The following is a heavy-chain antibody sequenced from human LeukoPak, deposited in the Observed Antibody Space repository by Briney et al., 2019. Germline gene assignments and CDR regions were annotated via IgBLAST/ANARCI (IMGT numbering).Heavy chain of an antibody. J-gene: IGHJ4*02. V-gene: IGHV3-11*03. CDR1: GFSFSDYY. CDR3: AKHPDGSLSLDY. D-gene: IGHD1-26*01. Sequence: GGSLRLSCLASGFSFSDYYMSWIRQAPGKGLEWVSYISSSGSHTNYADSVTGRFTISRNNAKKSLHLQMNSLRAEDTAVYYCAKHPDGSLSLDYWGQGTLVTVSS. CDR2: ISSSGSHT.